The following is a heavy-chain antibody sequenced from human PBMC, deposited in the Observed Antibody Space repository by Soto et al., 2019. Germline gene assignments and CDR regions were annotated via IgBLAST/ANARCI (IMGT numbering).Heavy chain of an antibody. D-gene: IGHD3-3*01. Sequence: PGGALRLSCEASGLTFSKYDLTWLRQSPGKGLEWVSALHRCKQEPYYIGTVRGRFTISRDKSKNMVYLQMNGLRADDSAVYYCARGGVYGGDHYYTAMDVWGQGTTVAVSS. CDR1: GLTFSKYD. J-gene: IGHJ6*02. V-gene: IGHV3-23*01. CDR3: ARGGVYGGDHYYTAMDV. CDR2: LHRCKQEP.